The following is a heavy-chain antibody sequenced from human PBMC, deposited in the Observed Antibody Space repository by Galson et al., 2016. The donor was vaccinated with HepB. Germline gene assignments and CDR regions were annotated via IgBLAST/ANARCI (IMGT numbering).Heavy chain of an antibody. V-gene: IGHV3-66*01. CDR1: GFTVSGSY. J-gene: IGHJ3*02. Sequence: SLRLSCAVSGFTVSGSYMSWVRQAPGKGLEWVSVIYSDGTTKYADSVKGRFIISRDNSKNTLYLQMNSLRAEDTAVYYCASCMGLYGMCPFEIWGQGTMVTLSS. CDR2: IYSDGTT. D-gene: IGHD2-8*01. CDR3: ASCMGLYGMCPFEI.